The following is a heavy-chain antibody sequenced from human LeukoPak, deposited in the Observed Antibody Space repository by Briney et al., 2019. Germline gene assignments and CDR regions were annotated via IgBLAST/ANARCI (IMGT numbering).Heavy chain of an antibody. V-gene: IGHV1-18*01. Sequence: ASVKVSCKASGYTFTSYGISWVRQAPGQGLEWMGWISAYNGNTNYAQKLQGRVTMTTDTSTSTAYMELRSLRSDDTAVYYCARRYSSSWYEVMHLSGSYYYYMDVWGKGTTVTISS. D-gene: IGHD6-13*01. CDR2: ISAYNGNT. J-gene: IGHJ6*03. CDR1: GYTFTSYG. CDR3: ARRYSSSWYEVMHLSGSYYYYMDV.